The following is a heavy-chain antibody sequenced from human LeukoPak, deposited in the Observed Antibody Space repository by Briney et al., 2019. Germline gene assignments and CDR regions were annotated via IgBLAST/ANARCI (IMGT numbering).Heavy chain of an antibody. CDR1: GFTFDDYT. Sequence: PGGSLRLSCAASGFTFDDYTMHWVRQAPGKGPEWVSLISWDGGSTYYADSVKGRFTISRDNSKNSLYLQMNSLRTEDTALYYCAKDNDSRYSSGYGMDVWGQGTTVTVSS. J-gene: IGHJ6*02. D-gene: IGHD6-25*01. CDR2: ISWDGGST. V-gene: IGHV3-43*01. CDR3: AKDNDSRYSSGYGMDV.